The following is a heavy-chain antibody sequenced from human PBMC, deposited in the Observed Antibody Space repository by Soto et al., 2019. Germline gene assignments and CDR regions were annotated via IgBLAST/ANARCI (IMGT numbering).Heavy chain of an antibody. Sequence: SETLSLTCAVSGGSISSGGYSWSWIRQPPGKGLEWIGYIYHSGSTYYNPSLKSRVTISVDRSKNQFSLKLSSVTAADTAVYYCARRRPGSHYGMDVWGHGTTVTVSS. CDR2: IYHSGST. CDR3: ARRRPGSHYGMDV. V-gene: IGHV4-30-2*01. J-gene: IGHJ6*02. D-gene: IGHD6-25*01. CDR1: GGSISSGGYS.